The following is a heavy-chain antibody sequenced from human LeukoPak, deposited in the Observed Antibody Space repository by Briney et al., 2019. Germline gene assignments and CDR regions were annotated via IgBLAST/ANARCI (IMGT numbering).Heavy chain of an antibody. CDR3: ARVKDSSGWTYYFDY. J-gene: IGHJ4*02. D-gene: IGHD6-19*01. CDR1: GYSISSGYY. Sequence: SETLSLTCTVSGYSISSGYYWGWIRQPPGKGLDWIGSIYHSGSTYYNPSLKSRVTISVDTSKNQFSLKLSSVTAADTAVYYCARVKDSSGWTYYFDYWGQGTLATVSS. V-gene: IGHV4-38-2*02. CDR2: IYHSGST.